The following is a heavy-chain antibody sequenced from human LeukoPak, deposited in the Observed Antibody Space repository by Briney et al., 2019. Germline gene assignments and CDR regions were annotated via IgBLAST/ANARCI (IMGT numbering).Heavy chain of an antibody. D-gene: IGHD6-6*01. J-gene: IGHJ6*03. CDR2: IYYSGST. CDR1: GGSFRSSDYY. V-gene: IGHV4-61*08. Sequence: SETLSLTCSVSGGSFRSSDYYWGWIRQPPGKGLEWIGYIYYSGSTNYNPSLKSRVTISVDTSKNQFSLKLSSVTAADTAVYYCARRASSSYYYYYYYMDVWGKGTTVTVSS. CDR3: ARRASSSYYYYYYYMDV.